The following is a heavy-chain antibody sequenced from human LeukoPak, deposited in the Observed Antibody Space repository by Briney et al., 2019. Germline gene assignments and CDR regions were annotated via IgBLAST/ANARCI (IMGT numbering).Heavy chain of an antibody. CDR3: AKRGISSVKYFEY. J-gene: IGHJ4*02. Sequence: PGGSLRLSCAASGFTFSSYWMHWVRQAPGKGLVWVSRINSDGSSTSYADSVKGRFTISRDNAKNSLYLQMNSLRAEDTAIYYCAKRGISSVKYFEYWGQGTLVTVST. CDR2: INSDGSST. CDR1: GFTFSSYW. V-gene: IGHV3-74*01. D-gene: IGHD6-13*01.